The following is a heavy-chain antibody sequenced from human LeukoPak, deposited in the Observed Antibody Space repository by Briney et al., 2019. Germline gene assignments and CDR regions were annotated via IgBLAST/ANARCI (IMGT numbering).Heavy chain of an antibody. Sequence: SMKVSCKAYGYTFTSYYMHWVRQAPGQGLEWMGRIIPILGIANYAQKFQGRVTITADKSTSTAYMELSSLRSEDTAVYYCARDGYCGGDCYLIDYWGQGTLVTVSS. CDR1: GYTFTSYY. CDR2: IIPILGIA. J-gene: IGHJ4*02. V-gene: IGHV1-69*04. D-gene: IGHD2-21*02. CDR3: ARDGYCGGDCYLIDY.